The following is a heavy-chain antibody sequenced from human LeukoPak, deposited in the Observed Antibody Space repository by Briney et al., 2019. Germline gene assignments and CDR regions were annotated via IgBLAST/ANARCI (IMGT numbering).Heavy chain of an antibody. CDR2: IDPSDSYT. V-gene: IGHV5-10-1*01. CDR3: ARLGYSSSWYLDY. J-gene: IGHJ4*02. D-gene: IGHD6-13*01. Sequence: GGSLRLSCKGSGYSFTSYWISWVRQMPGKGLEWMGRIDPSDSYTNYSPSFQGHVTISVDKSISTAYLQWSSLKASDIAIYYCARLGYSSSWYLDYWGQGTLVTVSS. CDR1: GYSFTSYW.